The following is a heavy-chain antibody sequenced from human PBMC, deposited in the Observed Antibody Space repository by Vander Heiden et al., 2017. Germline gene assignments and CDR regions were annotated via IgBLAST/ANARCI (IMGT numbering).Heavy chain of an antibody. D-gene: IGHD2-15*01. J-gene: IGHJ4*02. CDR3: ARDPKLYGAFGPYFDY. CDR1: GFPCSSYT. V-gene: IGHV3-48*02. CDR2: ISATGVTI. Sequence: EVQLVQSGGGLVQPGGSLRLSCGASGFPCSSYTMTWVRQTPGKGLEWISYISATGVTIYYSQSVEGRFTISRDNVKNSLYLQMNNLRDDDTGVYYCARDPKLYGAFGPYFDYWGQGVLVTVAS.